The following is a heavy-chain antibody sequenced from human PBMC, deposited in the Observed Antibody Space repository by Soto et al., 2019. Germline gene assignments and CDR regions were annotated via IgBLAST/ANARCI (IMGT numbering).Heavy chain of an antibody. CDR2: ISGSGGST. J-gene: IGHJ6*02. D-gene: IGHD2-2*01. V-gene: IGHV3-23*01. CDR3: AKDTCSSTSCYDGVYYYYYGMDV. Sequence: EVPLLESGGGLVQPGGSLRLSCAASGFTFSSYAMSWVRQAPGKGLEWVSAISGSGGSTYYADSVKGRFTISRDNSKNTLYLQMNSLRAEDTAVYYCAKDTCSSTSCYDGVYYYYYGMDVWGQGTTVTVSS. CDR1: GFTFSSYA.